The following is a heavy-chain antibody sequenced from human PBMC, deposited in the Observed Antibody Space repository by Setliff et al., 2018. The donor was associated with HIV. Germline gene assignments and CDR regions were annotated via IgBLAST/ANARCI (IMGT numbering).Heavy chain of an antibody. CDR1: GGTFSSYA. Sequence: SVKVSCKASGGTFSSYAISWVRQAPGQGLEWMGGIIPIFGTSNYPQKFQGRVTITADESTSTAYMELSSLRSEDTAVYYCAREGVSLWSGELPSSYYMDVWGKGTTVTVSS. CDR2: IIPIFGTS. CDR3: AREGVSLWSGELPSSYYMDV. D-gene: IGHD3-10*01. J-gene: IGHJ6*03. V-gene: IGHV1-69*13.